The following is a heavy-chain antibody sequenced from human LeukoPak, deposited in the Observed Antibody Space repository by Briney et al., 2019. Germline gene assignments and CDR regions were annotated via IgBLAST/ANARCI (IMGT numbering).Heavy chain of an antibody. D-gene: IGHD3-22*01. Sequence: ASVTVSCKASGYTFSNYGISWVRQAPGQGLEWMGWISAYNGNTKYAQKFQGRVTLTTDTSTSTAYMELRSLRSDDTAVYYCARGLPPRRNYDSRGYYSYYFDYWGQRTLVTVSS. J-gene: IGHJ4*02. CDR1: GYTFSNYG. CDR3: ARGLPPRRNYDSRGYYSYYFDY. V-gene: IGHV1-18*01. CDR2: ISAYNGNT.